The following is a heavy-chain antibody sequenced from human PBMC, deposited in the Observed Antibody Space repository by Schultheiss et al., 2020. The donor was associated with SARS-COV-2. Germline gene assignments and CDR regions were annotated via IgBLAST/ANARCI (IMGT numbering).Heavy chain of an antibody. CDR1: GGSISNDISY. CDR3: ARNWDRSISPL. J-gene: IGHJ4*02. Sequence: SQTLSLTCTVSGGSISNDISYWTWIRQPAGKGLEWIGEISHRGSTNYNPSLKSRVTISLDTSKNQFSLKLRSVTAADTAVYYCARNWDRSISPLWGQGTLVTVSS. V-gene: IGHV4-61*09. CDR2: ISHRGST. D-gene: IGHD7-27*01.